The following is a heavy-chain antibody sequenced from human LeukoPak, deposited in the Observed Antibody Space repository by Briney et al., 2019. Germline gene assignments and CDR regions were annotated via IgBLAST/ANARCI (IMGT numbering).Heavy chain of an antibody. CDR1: GYTFTSYG. CDR2: ISAYNGNT. CDR3: ARERGSPDLWFGEPRGYDYMDV. D-gene: IGHD3-10*01. V-gene: IGHV1-18*01. J-gene: IGHJ6*03. Sequence: ASVKVSCKASGYTFTSYGISWVRQAPGQGLEWMGWISAYNGNTNYAQKLQGRVTMTTDTSTSTAYMELRSLRSDDTAVYYCARERGSPDLWFGEPRGYDYMDVWGKGTTVTVSS.